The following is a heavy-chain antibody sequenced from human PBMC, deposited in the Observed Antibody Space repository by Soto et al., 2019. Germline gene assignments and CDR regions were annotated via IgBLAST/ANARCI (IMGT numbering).Heavy chain of an antibody. J-gene: IGHJ4*02. CDR1: GDTISTGGYT. CDR3: ARRYGYSFDY. Sequence: PSETLSLTCDVSGDTISTGGYTWAWIRQPPGKALEWIGHTYHSGNPYYSPSLKSRVTISVDTSKNQFSLKLSSVTAADTAVYYCARRYGYSFDYWGQGTLVTVSS. V-gene: IGHV4-30-2*01. CDR2: TYHSGNP. D-gene: IGHD1-1*01.